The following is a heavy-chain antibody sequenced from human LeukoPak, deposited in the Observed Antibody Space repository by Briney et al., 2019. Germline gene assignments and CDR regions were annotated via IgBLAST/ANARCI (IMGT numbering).Heavy chain of an antibody. D-gene: IGHD1-26*01. J-gene: IGHJ4*02. CDR1: GFTSRSYG. Sequence: PGGSLRLSCAASGFTSRSYGMHWVRQAPGKGLEGVTVISYDGSNKYYADSVKGRFTISRDNSKNTLYLQMNSLRGEDMAVYYCARAVGATPLGYYFDYWGQGTLVIVSS. V-gene: IGHV3-30*03. CDR3: ARAVGATPLGYYFDY. CDR2: ISYDGSNK.